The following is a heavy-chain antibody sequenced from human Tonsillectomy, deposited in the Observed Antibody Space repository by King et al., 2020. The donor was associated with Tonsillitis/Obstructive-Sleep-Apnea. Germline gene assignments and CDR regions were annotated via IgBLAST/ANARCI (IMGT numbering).Heavy chain of an antibody. J-gene: IGHJ3*02. CDR3: ARDMVLEAGGDAFDI. D-gene: IGHD2-8*01. Sequence: QLQESGPGQVKPSETLSLTCTVSGTSISSYYWSWIRQPPGKGLEWIGYIYNSGSTNYNPSLKSRFTISVETSKNQFSLKLSSVTAADTAVYYCARDMVLEAGGDAFDIWGQGTMVTVSS. CDR1: GTSISSYY. CDR2: IYNSGST. V-gene: IGHV4-59*01.